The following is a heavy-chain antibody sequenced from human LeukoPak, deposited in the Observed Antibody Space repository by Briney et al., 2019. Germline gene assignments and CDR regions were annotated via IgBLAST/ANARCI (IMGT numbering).Heavy chain of an antibody. CDR1: GFTFSNYW. Sequence: GGSLRLSCEGSGFTFSNYWMGSVRQAPGKGLQWVANIKTDGSEKYYVDSVKGRFTISRDNAKNSLYPQMNSLRAEDTAVYYCATYSSLNRREFQFWGQGTLLTVSS. J-gene: IGHJ1*01. CDR3: ATYSSLNRREFQF. D-gene: IGHD3-22*01. CDR2: IKTDGSEK. V-gene: IGHV3-7*01.